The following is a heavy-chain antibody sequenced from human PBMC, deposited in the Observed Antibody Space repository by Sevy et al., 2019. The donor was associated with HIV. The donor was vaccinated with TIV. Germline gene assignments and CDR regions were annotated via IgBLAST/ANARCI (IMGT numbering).Heavy chain of an antibody. CDR1: GGSFSGYY. D-gene: IGHD2-2*01. CDR2: VKHSGST. J-gene: IGHJ5*02. CDR3: ARAPPVVVVPGAPSWFDP. Sequence: SETLSLTCAVYGGSFSGYYWNWIRRTPDKGLEWIGEVKHSGSTNHNPSLKSRVTMSVDTSKNQFSLRLNSVTAADTAVYYCARAPPVVVVPGAPSWFDPWGQGTLVTVSS. V-gene: IGHV4-34*01.